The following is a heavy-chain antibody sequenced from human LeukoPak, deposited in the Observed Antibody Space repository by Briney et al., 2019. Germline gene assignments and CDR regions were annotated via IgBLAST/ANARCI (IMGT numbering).Heavy chain of an antibody. CDR1: GFTFSTYS. D-gene: IGHD5-12*01. V-gene: IGHV3-48*04. J-gene: IGHJ3*02. CDR2: ISSSGSTI. CDR3: ARDGGRLDAFDI. Sequence: PGGSLRLSCAASGFTFSTYSMNWVRQAPGKGLEWVSYISSSGSTIYYADSVKGRFTISRDNAKNSLYLQMNSLRAEDTAVYYCARDGGRLDAFDIWGQGTMVTVSS.